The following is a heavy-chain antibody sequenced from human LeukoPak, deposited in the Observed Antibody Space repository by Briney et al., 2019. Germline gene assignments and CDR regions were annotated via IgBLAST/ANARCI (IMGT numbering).Heavy chain of an antibody. CDR3: ARSGGSGRGYGIDV. CDR2: INPNSGGT. J-gene: IGHJ6*02. D-gene: IGHD3-10*01. Sequence: ASVKVSCKASGYTFTGYYMHWVRQAPGQGLEWMGWINPNSGGTNYAQKFQGWVTMTRDTSISTAYMELSRLRSDDTAVYYCARSGGSGRGYGIDVWGQGTTVTVSS. V-gene: IGHV1-2*04. CDR1: GYTFTGYY.